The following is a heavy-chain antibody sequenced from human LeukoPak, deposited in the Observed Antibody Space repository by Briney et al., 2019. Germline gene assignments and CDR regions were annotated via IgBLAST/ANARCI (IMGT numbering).Heavy chain of an antibody. CDR2: IRYDGSNK. D-gene: IGHD3-22*01. V-gene: IGHV3-30*02. CDR1: GFTFSSYG. Sequence: GGSLRLSCAASGFTFSSYGMHWVRQAPGKGLEWVAFIRYDGSNKYYADSVKGRFTISRDNSKNTLYLQMNSLRAEDTAVYYCAKDSYDSSGYPFFDYWGQGTLVTVSS. CDR3: AKDSYDSSGYPFFDY. J-gene: IGHJ4*02.